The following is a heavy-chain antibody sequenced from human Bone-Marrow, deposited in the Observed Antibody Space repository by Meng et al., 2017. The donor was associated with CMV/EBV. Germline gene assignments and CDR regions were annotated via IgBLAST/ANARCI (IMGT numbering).Heavy chain of an antibody. J-gene: IGHJ5*02. Sequence: GESLKISCAASGFTFSSYSMNWVRQAPGKGLERVSSISSSSSYIYYVDSVKGRFTISRDNAKNSLYLQMNSLRAEDTAVYYCARDLSVSLDGVVGWFDPWGQGTLVTVSS. CDR1: GFTFSSYS. CDR2: ISSSSSYI. V-gene: IGHV3-21*01. D-gene: IGHD3-3*01. CDR3: ARDLSVSLDGVVGWFDP.